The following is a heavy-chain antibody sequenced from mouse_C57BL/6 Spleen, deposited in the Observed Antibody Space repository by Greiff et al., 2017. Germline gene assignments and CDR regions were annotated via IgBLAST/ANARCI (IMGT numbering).Heavy chain of an antibody. CDR1: GYTFTSYW. J-gene: IGHJ1*03. V-gene: IGHV1-69*01. D-gene: IGHD1-1*01. CDR2: IDPSDSYT. CDR3: ASCGSSYSWYFDV. Sequence: QVQLQQPGAELVMPGASVKLSCKASGYTFTSYWMHWVKQRPGQGLEWIGEIDPSDSYTNYNQKFKGKSTLTVDKSSSTAYMQLSSLTSEDSAVYYCASCGSSYSWYFDVWGTGTTVTVSS.